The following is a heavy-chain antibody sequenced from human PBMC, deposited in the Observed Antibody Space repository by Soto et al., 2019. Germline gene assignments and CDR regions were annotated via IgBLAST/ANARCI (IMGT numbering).Heavy chain of an antibody. D-gene: IGHD6-13*01. CDR3: ARCRGSSWYYGMDV. CDR1: GYTFNNYA. Sequence: GSVSVSCKTSGYTFNNYAMHWVGPGPRQRLERMGWINAGSGNTKYSQKFQGRVTITGDTSARTTYMELSSLRSEDTAVYYCARCRGSSWYYGMDVWGQGTTVTVSS. CDR2: INAGSGNT. V-gene: IGHV1-3*01. J-gene: IGHJ6*02.